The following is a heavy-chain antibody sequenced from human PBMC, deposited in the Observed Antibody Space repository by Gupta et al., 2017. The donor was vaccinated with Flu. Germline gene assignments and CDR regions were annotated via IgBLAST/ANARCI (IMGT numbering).Heavy chain of an antibody. D-gene: IGHD2-21*02. CDR2: MNPNSGNT. V-gene: IGHV1-8*01. Sequence: LEWMGWMNPNSGNTGYAQKFQGRVTMTRNTSISTAYMELSSLGSEDTAVYYCARDEIVVVTATDYYYYGMDVWGQGTTVTVSS. J-gene: IGHJ6*02. CDR3: ARDEIVVVTATDYYYYGMDV.